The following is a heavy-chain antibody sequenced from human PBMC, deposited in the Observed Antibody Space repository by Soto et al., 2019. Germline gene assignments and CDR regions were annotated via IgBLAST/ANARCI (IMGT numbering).Heavy chain of an antibody. J-gene: IGHJ2*01. Sequence: QVQLVESGGGVVQPGRSLRLSCAASGFTFSSYAMHWVRQAPGKGLEWVAVISYDGSNKYYADSVKGRFTISRDNSKNTLYLQMNGLRAEDTAVYYCARDPLWGTAMVLWYFALWGRGTLVTVSS. V-gene: IGHV3-30-3*01. CDR1: GFTFSSYA. D-gene: IGHD5-18*01. CDR2: ISYDGSNK. CDR3: ARDPLWGTAMVLWYFAL.